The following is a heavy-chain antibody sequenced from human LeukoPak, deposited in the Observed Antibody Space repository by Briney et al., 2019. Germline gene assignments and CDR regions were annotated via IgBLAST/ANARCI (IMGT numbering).Heavy chain of an antibody. J-gene: IGHJ6*03. CDR1: GGSISSGSYY. D-gene: IGHD2-15*01. CDR2: IYYTGGT. CDR3: PRDSGTGRYCSGGSCYVRLYMDV. V-gene: IGHV4-61*10. Sequence: PSETLSLTCAVSGGSISSGSYYWSWIRQPAGKGLEGVGYIYYTGGTNYNPSLKSRVIISVDTSRTQFSLTLGSVPAADTAVYYCPRDSGTGRYCSGGSCYVRLYMDVWGKGTTVTVSS.